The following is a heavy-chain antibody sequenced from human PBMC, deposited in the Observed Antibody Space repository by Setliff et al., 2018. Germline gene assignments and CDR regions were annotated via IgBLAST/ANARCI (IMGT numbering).Heavy chain of an antibody. J-gene: IGHJ5*02. CDR3: ARVREANWNPWANWFDP. CDR2: ISSSGSTI. CDR1: GFTFSSYE. V-gene: IGHV3-48*03. Sequence: PGGSLRLSCAASGFTFSSYEMNWVRQAPGKGLEWVSYISSSGSTIYYADPVKGRFTISRDNAKKSLYLQMNSLRAEDTAVYYCARVREANWNPWANWFDPWGQGTLVTVSS. D-gene: IGHD1-1*01.